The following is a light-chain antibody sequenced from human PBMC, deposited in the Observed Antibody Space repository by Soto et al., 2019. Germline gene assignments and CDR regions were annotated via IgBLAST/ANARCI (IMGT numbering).Light chain of an antibody. CDR3: QQYASSPLT. J-gene: IGKJ4*01. Sequence: EIVLTQSPGTLSLSPGERATFSCRASQSVGKNYLAWFQKKPGQAPRRLIHGASSRAPGIPDRFSGSGSETDFTLTISRLEPEDFAVYYCQQYASSPLTFGGGTKVEIK. CDR1: QSVGKNY. CDR2: GAS. V-gene: IGKV3-20*01.